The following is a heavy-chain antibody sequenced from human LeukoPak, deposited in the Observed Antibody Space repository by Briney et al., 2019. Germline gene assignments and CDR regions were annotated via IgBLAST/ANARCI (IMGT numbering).Heavy chain of an antibody. CDR1: GGSISSGGYY. Sequence: SETLSLTCTVSGGSISSGGYYWSWIRQHPGKGLEWIGYIYYSGSTYYNPSLKSRVTISVDTSKNHFSLKLTSVTAPDTAVYYCARHEYSSSSEGFDYWGQGTLVTVSS. D-gene: IGHD6-6*01. CDR3: ARHEYSSSSEGFDY. J-gene: IGHJ4*02. V-gene: IGHV4-31*03. CDR2: IYYSGST.